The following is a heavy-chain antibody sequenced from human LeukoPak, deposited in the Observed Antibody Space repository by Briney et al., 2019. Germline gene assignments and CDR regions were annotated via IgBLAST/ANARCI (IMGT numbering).Heavy chain of an antibody. J-gene: IGHJ4*02. CDR1: GYTFTSYG. CDR3: ARDIPAYCGGDCYPYFDY. D-gene: IGHD2-21*02. CDR2: ISAYNGNT. V-gene: IGHV1-18*01. Sequence: ASVKVSCKASGYTFTSYGISWVRQAPGQGLEWMRWISAYNGNTNYAQKLQGRVTMTTDTSTSTAYMELRSLRSDDTAVYYCARDIPAYCGGDCYPYFDYWGQGTLVTVSS.